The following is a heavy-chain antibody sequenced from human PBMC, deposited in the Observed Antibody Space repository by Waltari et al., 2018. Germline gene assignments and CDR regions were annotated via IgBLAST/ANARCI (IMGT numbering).Heavy chain of an antibody. CDR2: IYYSGST. V-gene: IGHV4-39*07. CDR1: GGSISSSSYY. Sequence: QLQLQESGPGLVKPSETLSLTCTVSGGSISSSSYYWGWIRQPPWKGLAWIGSIYYSGSTYYNPSLKSRVTISVDTSKNQFSLKLSSVTAADTAVYYCARGGYYYDSSGYYYAGPGSDAFDIWGQGTMVTVSS. J-gene: IGHJ3*02. CDR3: ARGGYYYDSSGYYYAGPGSDAFDI. D-gene: IGHD3-22*01.